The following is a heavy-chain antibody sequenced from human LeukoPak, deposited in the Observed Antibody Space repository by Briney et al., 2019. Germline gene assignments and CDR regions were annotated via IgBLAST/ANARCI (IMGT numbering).Heavy chain of an antibody. Sequence: PGGSLRLSCVASGLTFSDDHVSWIRQAPGKGLEWVSYISPGSHSIYYVDSVKGRFTISRDNAKNSLYLQMNSLRVDDTALYYCVTKGQRGGGDNGAQGTLVTASS. CDR2: ISPGSHSI. D-gene: IGHD3-16*01. V-gene: IGHV3-11*01. CDR3: VTKGQRGGGDN. J-gene: IGHJ4*02. CDR1: GLTFSDDH.